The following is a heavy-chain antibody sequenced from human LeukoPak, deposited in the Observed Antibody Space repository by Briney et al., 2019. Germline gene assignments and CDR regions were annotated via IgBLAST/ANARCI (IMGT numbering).Heavy chain of an antibody. Sequence: SETLSLTCTVSGGSISNYYWNWIRQPPGKGLEWIGYIYYTGSTNYNPSLKSRVTISVDTSKNQFSLKLSSVTAADTAVYFCASVGYCSTTSCPFDPWDQGTLVTVS. CDR2: IYYTGST. D-gene: IGHD2-2*01. J-gene: IGHJ5*02. CDR1: GGSISNYY. CDR3: ASVGYCSTTSCPFDP. V-gene: IGHV4-59*01.